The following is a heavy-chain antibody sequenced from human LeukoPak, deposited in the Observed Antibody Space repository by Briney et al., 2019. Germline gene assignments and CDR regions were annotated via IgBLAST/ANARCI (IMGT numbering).Heavy chain of an antibody. D-gene: IGHD3-22*01. V-gene: IGHV3-73*01. J-gene: IGHJ4*02. CDR2: IRSKANSYAT. CDR1: GFTFSGSA. CDR3: TRTGYYYDSSGYRYFDY. Sequence: GGSLRLSCAASGFTFSGSAMHWVRQASGKGLEWVGRIRSKANSYATAYAASVKGRFTISRDDSKNTAYLQMNSLKTEDTAVYYCTRTGYYYDSSGYRYFDYWGQGNLVTVSS.